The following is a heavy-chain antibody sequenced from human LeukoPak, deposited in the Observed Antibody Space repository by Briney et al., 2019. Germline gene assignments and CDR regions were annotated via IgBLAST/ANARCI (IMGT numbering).Heavy chain of an antibody. V-gene: IGHV1-2*02. D-gene: IGHD4-17*01. CDR3: ARTDGVDY. J-gene: IGHJ4*02. CDR2: INPNSGGT. Sequence: GASVKVSCTASGYTFTGYYMHWVRQAPGQGLEWVGWINPNSGGTNYAQKFQGRVTMTRDTSISTAYMELSSLRSDDTAVYYCARTDGVDYWGQGTLVTVSS. CDR1: GYTFTGYY.